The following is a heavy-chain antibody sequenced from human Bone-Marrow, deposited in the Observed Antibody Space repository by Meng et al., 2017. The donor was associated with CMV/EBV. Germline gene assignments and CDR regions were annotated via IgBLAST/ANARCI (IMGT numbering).Heavy chain of an antibody. J-gene: IGHJ4*02. CDR1: GFTFDDYA. Sequence: SLRLSCAASGFTFDDYAMHWVRQAPGKGLEWVSGISWNSGSIGYADSVKGRFTISRDNAKNSLYLQMNSLKVEDTAIYYCTRDIGGVGAYWGQGTLVTVSS. CDR2: ISWNSGSI. CDR3: TRDIGGVGAY. D-gene: IGHD3-3*01. V-gene: IGHV3-9*01.